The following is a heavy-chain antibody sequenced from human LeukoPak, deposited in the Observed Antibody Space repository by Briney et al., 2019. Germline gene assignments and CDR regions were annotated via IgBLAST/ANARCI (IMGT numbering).Heavy chain of an antibody. CDR2: ISSNGGST. D-gene: IGHD3-9*01. CDR3: ARAGFYYDILTPIDY. CDR1: GFTFSSYA. J-gene: IGHJ4*02. Sequence: GGSLRLSCAASGFTFSSYAVHWVRQAPGKGLEYVSAISSNGGSTYYANSVKGRFTISRDNSKNTPYLQMGSLRAEDMAVYYCARAGFYYDILTPIDYWGQGTLVTVSS. V-gene: IGHV3-64*01.